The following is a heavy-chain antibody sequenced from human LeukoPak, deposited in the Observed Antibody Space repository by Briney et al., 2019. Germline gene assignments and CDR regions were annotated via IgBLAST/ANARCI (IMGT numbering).Heavy chain of an antibody. V-gene: IGHV3-23*01. CDR3: VKRPYYDRGAYVFEY. J-gene: IGHJ4*02. D-gene: IGHD3-3*01. Sequence: GGSLRLSCVASGLTLNTYMMSWVRQAPGKGLQWISTITSGGDTYYADSVRGRFTISRDNSKNTLYLLMNSLRAEDTAVYHCVKRPYYDRGAYVFEYWGQGTLVTASS. CDR1: GLTLNTYM. CDR2: ITSGGDT.